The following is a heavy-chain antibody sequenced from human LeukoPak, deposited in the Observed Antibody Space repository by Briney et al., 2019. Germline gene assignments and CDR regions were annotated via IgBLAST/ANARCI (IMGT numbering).Heavy chain of an antibody. J-gene: IGHJ3*02. V-gene: IGHV4-34*01. D-gene: IGHD5-18*01. CDR3: AGWVGTAMADDAFDI. Sequence: PSETLSLTCAVYGESFSGYYWSWIRQPPGKGLEWIGEINHSGSTNYNPSLKSRVTISVDTSKNQFSLKLSSVTAADTAVYYCAGWVGTAMADDAFDIWGQGTMVTVSS. CDR2: INHSGST. CDR1: GESFSGYY.